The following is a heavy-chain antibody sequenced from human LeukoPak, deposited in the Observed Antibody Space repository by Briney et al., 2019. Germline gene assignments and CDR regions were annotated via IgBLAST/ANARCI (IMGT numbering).Heavy chain of an antibody. CDR2: INHSGST. CDR3: ARGRLLFQH. CDR1: GGSFSGYY. Sequence: PSETLSLTCAVYGGSFSGYYWSWIRQPPGKGLEWIGEINHSGSTNYNPSLKSRVTISVDTPKNQFSLKLSSVTAADTAVYYCARGRLLFQHWGQGTLVTVSS. D-gene: IGHD2-21*01. V-gene: IGHV4-34*01. J-gene: IGHJ1*01.